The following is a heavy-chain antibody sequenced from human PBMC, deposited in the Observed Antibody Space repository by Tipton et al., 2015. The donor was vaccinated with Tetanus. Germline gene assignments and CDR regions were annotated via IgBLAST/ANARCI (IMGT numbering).Heavy chain of an antibody. D-gene: IGHD4-17*01. CDR2: INRDGSDK. Sequence: GSLRLSCSASGFIFSNYWMSWVRQAPGKGLEWVANINRDGSDKYYVDSVKGRLTISRDNSNNTLYVQMDSLRAEDTAVYYCARGPYHYGDYYFDYWGRGTLVTVSS. CDR1: GFIFSNYW. J-gene: IGHJ4*02. V-gene: IGHV3-7*01. CDR3: ARGPYHYGDYYFDY.